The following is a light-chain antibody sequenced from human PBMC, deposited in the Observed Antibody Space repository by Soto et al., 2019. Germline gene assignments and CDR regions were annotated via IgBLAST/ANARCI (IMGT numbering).Light chain of an antibody. Sequence: EIVMTQSPATLSVSPGERATLSCRASQSVSSNLAWYQQKPGQAPRLLIYGASTRATGIPARFSGSGSWTEFTANLYSLQAEGCAVYYCQQYNNWPPWTFGQGTEVEIK. CDR3: QQYNNWPPWT. V-gene: IGKV3-15*01. J-gene: IGKJ1*01. CDR2: GAS. CDR1: QSVSSN.